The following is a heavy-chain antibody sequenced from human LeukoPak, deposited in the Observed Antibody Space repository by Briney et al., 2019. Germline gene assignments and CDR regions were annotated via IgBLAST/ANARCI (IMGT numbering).Heavy chain of an antibody. CDR1: GFTFSSYG. CDR3: AKVALTGYSSGWLDY. CDR2: ISYDGSNK. Sequence: GGSLRLSCAASGFTFSSYGMHWVRQAPGKGLEWVAVISYDGSNKYYADSVKGRFTISRDNSKNTLYLQMNSLRAEDTAVYYCAKVALTGYSSGWLDYWGQGTLVTASS. D-gene: IGHD6-19*01. V-gene: IGHV3-30*18. J-gene: IGHJ4*02.